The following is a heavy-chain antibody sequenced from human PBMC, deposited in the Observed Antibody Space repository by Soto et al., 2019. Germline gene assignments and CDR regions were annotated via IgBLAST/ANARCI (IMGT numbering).Heavy chain of an antibody. CDR1: GGSISSGGYY. CDR2: IFYSGST. D-gene: IGHD3-22*01. Sequence: TLSLTCTVSGGSISSGGYYWSWIRQHPGKGLEWIGYIFYSGSTNYNPSLKSRVIISLDTSKNQFSLKLSSVTVADTAVYYCARNHPYYFDSSGHYYIDYWGQGTLVTVSS. CDR3: ARNHPYYFDSSGHYYIDY. J-gene: IGHJ4*02. V-gene: IGHV4-31*03.